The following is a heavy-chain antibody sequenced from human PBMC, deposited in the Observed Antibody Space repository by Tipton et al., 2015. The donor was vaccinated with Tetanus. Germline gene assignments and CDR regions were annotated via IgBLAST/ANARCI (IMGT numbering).Heavy chain of an antibody. CDR1: GGSISRGAYS. V-gene: IGHV4-30-2*01. D-gene: IGHD5-24*01. CDR3: ARYNSYFYAMDV. CDR2: IYDSGTT. J-gene: IGHJ6*02. Sequence: TLSLTCALSGGSISRGAYSWSWIRQPPGKGLEWIGYIYDSGTTYSNPSLKSRVTISVGETKRQFSLNLTSVPAADTAVYYCARYNSYFYAMDVWGQGTSVTVSS.